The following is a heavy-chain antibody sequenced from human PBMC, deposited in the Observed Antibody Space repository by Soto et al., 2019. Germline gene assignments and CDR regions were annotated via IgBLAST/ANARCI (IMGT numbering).Heavy chain of an antibody. CDR3: STDIGIYGLDL. CDR1: GLSFTNAW. V-gene: IGHV3-15*01. Sequence: EVQLVESGGGLVKPGGSLRLSCVASGLSFTNAWMTWVRQAPGKGLEWVGRIKSRTDGGTPDYAAPMKGRFTISRDDSQNTLYLHMDSLKPEDTALYHCSTDIGIYGLDLWGQGTTVTVSS. D-gene: IGHD1-26*01. J-gene: IGHJ6*02. CDR2: IKSRTDGGTP.